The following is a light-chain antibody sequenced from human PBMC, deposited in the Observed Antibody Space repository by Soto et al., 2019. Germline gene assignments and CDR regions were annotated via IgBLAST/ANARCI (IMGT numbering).Light chain of an antibody. Sequence: DIQMTQSPSTLSASVGDRVPITCRASQTVSRWLAWYQQKPGKAPQLLIEKASTLESGVPSRCSGSGSGTDFTLTISSLEPEDLAVYYCQQRSNWPRTFGQGTKVDIK. CDR2: KAS. CDR1: QTVSRW. CDR3: QQRSNWPRT. V-gene: IGKV1-5*03. J-gene: IGKJ1*01.